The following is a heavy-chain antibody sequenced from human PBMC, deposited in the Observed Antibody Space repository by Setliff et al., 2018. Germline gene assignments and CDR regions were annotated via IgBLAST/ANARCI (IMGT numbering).Heavy chain of an antibody. CDR1: GFTFRKYW. CDR2: INPHGSEK. D-gene: IGHD3-10*01. Sequence: QAGGSLRLSCGASGFTFRKYWMYWVRQVPGKGLEWLASINPHGSEKYYADSVKGRFTISRDNAKNSLSLQMNNLRTEDTAVYYCFGAGTCSYWGQGTLVTVSS. J-gene: IGHJ4*02. V-gene: IGHV3-7*01. CDR3: FGAGTCSY.